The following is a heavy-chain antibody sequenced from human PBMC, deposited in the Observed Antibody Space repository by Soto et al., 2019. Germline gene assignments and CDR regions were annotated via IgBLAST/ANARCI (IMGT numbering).Heavy chain of an antibody. D-gene: IGHD6-13*01. J-gene: IGHJ6*02. V-gene: IGHV4-30-4*01. CDR1: GGSISSGDYY. Sequence: PSETLSLTCTVSGGSISSGDYYWSWIRQPPGKGLEWIGYIYYSGSTYYNPSLKSRVTISVDTSKNQFSLKLSSVTAADTAVYYCAREGAAAGGRGDYYYYGTDVWGQGTTVTVSS. CDR2: IYYSGST. CDR3: AREGAAAGGRGDYYYYGTDV.